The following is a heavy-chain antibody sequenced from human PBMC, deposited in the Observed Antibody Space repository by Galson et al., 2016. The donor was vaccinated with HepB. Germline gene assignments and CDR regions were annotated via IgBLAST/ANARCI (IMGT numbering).Heavy chain of an antibody. J-gene: IGHJ6*02. CDR3: ARTFNRGYDLNVFGMDV. D-gene: IGHD3/OR15-3a*01. CDR2: FKSQTDGATI. CDR1: GFTFSNAW. V-gene: IGHV3-15*01. Sequence: SLRLSCAASGFTFSNAWMTWVRQAPGKGLEWVGRFKSQTDGATIDYAAPVKGRFTISRDDSNNTLYLQMSTLKTEDTAVYYCARTFNRGYDLNVFGMDVWGQGTTVTVSS.